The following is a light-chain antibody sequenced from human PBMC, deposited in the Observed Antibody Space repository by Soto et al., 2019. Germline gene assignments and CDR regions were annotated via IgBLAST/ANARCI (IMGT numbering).Light chain of an antibody. J-gene: IGLJ1*01. CDR3: ASWDDRMKGYV. Sequence: QSVLTQPPSVSGTPGQRVIISCSGSRSNIGSNSVNWYQQLPGTAPKLLIYINDQRPSGVPDRFSGSTSGTSVSLAISGLQSEDEADYYCASWDDRMKGYVFGAGTKGTVL. CDR1: RSNIGSNS. CDR2: IND. V-gene: IGLV1-44*01.